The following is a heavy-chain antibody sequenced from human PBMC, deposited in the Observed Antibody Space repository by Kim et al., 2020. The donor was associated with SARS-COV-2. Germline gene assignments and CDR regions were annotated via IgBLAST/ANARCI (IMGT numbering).Heavy chain of an antibody. J-gene: IGHJ4*02. CDR3: AREPSTYFDY. V-gene: IGHV3-66*01. CDR2: ST. Sequence: STDSADSVKGRFTISRDDSKNTVYLQMNSLRAEDTAVYFCAREPSTYFDYWGQGTLVTVSS.